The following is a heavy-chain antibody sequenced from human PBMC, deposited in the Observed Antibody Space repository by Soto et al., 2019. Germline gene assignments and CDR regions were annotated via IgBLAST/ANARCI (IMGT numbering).Heavy chain of an antibody. D-gene: IGHD2-15*01. CDR3: AKVRLRPYSFDY. CDR2: ISGSGTGT. V-gene: IGHV3-23*01. CDR1: GYTFSNYA. J-gene: IGHJ4*02. Sequence: GGSLRLSCAASGYTFSNYAMNWVRQAPGKGLEWVSAISGSGTGTDYADSVKGRFTISRDNSKNTLYLQMNSLRAEDTAVYYFAKVRLRPYSFDYWGKGTLVTVSS.